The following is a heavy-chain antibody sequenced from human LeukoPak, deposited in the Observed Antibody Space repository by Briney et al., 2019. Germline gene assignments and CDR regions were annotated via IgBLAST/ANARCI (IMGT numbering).Heavy chain of an antibody. J-gene: IGHJ3*02. CDR3: ARENAFDI. V-gene: IGHV3-30-3*01. Sequence: GRSLRLSCAASGFTFSTYAIHWVRQAPGKGLEWVAVISYDGSNKYYADSVKGRFTISRDNSKNTLYLQMNSLRAEDTAVYYCARENAFDIWGQGTMVTVSS. CDR2: ISYDGSNK. CDR1: GFTFSTYA.